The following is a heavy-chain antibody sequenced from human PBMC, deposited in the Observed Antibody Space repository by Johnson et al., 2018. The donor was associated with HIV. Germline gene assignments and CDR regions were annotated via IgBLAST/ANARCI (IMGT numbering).Heavy chain of an antibody. D-gene: IGHD5-18*01. CDR1: GFTFSNYD. J-gene: IGHJ3*02. Sequence: QVLLVESGGGVVQPGRSLRLSCSVSGFTFSNYDMHWVRQSPGKGLEWVAVISDDGGSKYYADSVKGRFTISRDNSKNTLYLQMNSLRAEDTAVYYCAKDLVDTAMDDAFDIWGQGTMVTVSS. CDR2: ISDDGGSK. CDR3: AKDLVDTAMDDAFDI. V-gene: IGHV3-30-3*01.